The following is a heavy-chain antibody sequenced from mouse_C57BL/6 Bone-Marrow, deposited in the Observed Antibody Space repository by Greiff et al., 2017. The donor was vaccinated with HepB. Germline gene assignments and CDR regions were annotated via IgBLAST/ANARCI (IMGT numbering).Heavy chain of an antibody. J-gene: IGHJ4*01. Sequence: EVKLMESGGGLVQPKGSLKLSCAASGFSFNTYAMNWVRQAPGKGLEWVARIRSKSNNYATYYADSVKDRFTISRDDSESMLYLQMNNLKTEDTAMYYCVRRGTGALYAMDYWGQGTSVTVSS. CDR3: VRRGTGALYAMDY. CDR1: GFSFNTYA. V-gene: IGHV10-1*01. CDR2: IRSKSNNYAT. D-gene: IGHD2-14*01.